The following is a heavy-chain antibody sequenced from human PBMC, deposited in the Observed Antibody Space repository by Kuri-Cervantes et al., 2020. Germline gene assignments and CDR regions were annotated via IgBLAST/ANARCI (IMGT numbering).Heavy chain of an antibody. V-gene: IGHV4-39*07. CDR3: ARAYSNYNHFDY. CDR1: GGSISSSSYY. D-gene: IGHD4-11*01. CDR2: IYYSGST. J-gene: IGHJ4*02. Sequence: SETLSLTCTVSGGSISSSSYYWGWIRQPPGKGLEWIGSIYYSGSTYYNPSLKSRVTISVDTSKNQFSLKLSSVTAADTAVYYCARAYSNYNHFDYWGQGTLVTVSS.